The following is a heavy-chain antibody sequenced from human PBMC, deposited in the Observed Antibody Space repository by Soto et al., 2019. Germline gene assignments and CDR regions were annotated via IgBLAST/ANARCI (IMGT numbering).Heavy chain of an antibody. CDR1: GGSISNSY. CDR2: IYDDGSA. CDR3: ARDKYCSGGSCRKNWFDP. J-gene: IGHJ5*02. Sequence: SETLSLTCTVSGGSISNSYWSWIRQPPGKGLEWLAYIYDDGSANYNPSLKSRATISLDMSKNQFSLKLTSVTAADTAVYYCARDKYCSGGSCRKNWFDPWGQGTLVTVSS. D-gene: IGHD2-15*01. V-gene: IGHV4-59*12.